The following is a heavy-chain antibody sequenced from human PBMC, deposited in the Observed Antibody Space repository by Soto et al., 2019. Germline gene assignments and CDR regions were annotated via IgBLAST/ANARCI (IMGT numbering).Heavy chain of an antibody. Sequence: PGGSLRLSCAASGFTFSSYAMHWVRQAPCKGLEWVAVISYDGSNKYYADSVKGRFTISRDNSKNTLYLQMNSLRAEDTAVYYCASGRLCAGGSCLLDPWGQGTLVTVSS. J-gene: IGHJ5*02. CDR1: GFTFSSYA. CDR3: ASGRLCAGGSCLLDP. CDR2: ISYDGSNK. D-gene: IGHD2-15*01. V-gene: IGHV3-30-3*01.